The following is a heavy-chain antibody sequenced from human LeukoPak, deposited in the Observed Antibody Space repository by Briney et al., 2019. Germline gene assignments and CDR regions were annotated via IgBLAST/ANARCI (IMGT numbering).Heavy chain of an antibody. J-gene: IGHJ3*02. CDR2: ILNDGSQE. CDR3: ARDDALGDNALDI. V-gene: IGHV3-33*01. CDR1: GFTFSSYG. Sequence: GKSLRLSCAASGFTFSSYGMHWVRQAPGKGLEWVAVILNDGSQEKYADSVKGRFTISRDNSKNTLFLQMNSLRAEDTAVYYCARDDALGDNALDIWGQGTMVTVSS. D-gene: IGHD3-16*01.